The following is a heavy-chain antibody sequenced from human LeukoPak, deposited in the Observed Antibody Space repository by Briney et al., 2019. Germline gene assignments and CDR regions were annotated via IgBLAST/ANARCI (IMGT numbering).Heavy chain of an antibody. V-gene: IGHV5-51*01. CDR2: IYPGDSDT. CDR1: GYSFASYW. CDR3: ARQKGFVSRLFDY. Sequence: GESLKISCEGSGYSFASYWIGWVRQMPGKGLEWMGIIYPGDSDTRYSPSFQGQVTISADKSISTAYLQWSSLKASDTAMYYCARQKGFVSRLFDYWGQGTLVTVSS. J-gene: IGHJ4*02. D-gene: IGHD3-10*01.